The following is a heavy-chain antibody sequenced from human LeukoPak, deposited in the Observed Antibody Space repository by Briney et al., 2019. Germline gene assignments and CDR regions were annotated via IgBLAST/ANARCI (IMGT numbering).Heavy chain of an antibody. J-gene: IGHJ4*02. CDR3: ARPSVITIRQFYFDY. Sequence: GGSLRLSCAASGFTFSSYSMNWVRQALGKGLEWVSYISRSSTTIYYADSVKGRFTISRDNAKNSLYLQMNSLRDEDTAVYYCARPSVITIRQFYFDYWGQGALVTVSS. V-gene: IGHV3-48*02. CDR1: GFTFSSYS. D-gene: IGHD1-14*01. CDR2: ISRSSTTI.